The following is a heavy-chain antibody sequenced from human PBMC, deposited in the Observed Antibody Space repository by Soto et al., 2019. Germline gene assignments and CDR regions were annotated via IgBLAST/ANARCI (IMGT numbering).Heavy chain of an antibody. CDR3: ARDNRSGYYFDY. V-gene: IGHV4-30-4*01. CDR2: IYYSGSA. Sequence: PSETLSLTCTVSGGSISSGDYYWSWIRQPPGKGLEWIGYIYYSGSAYYNPSLKSRVTISVDRSKNQFSLKLSSVTAADTAVYYCARDNRSGYYFDYWGQGTLVTVS. J-gene: IGHJ4*02. D-gene: IGHD3-22*01. CDR1: GGSISSGDYY.